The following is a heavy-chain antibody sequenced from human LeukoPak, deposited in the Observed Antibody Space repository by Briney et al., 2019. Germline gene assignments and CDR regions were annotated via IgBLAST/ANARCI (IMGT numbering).Heavy chain of an antibody. J-gene: IGHJ4*02. V-gene: IGHV4-59*01. CDR3: ARTRGYSYGYYYY. D-gene: IGHD5-18*01. Sequence: TSETLSLTCTVSGGSIRSYYWSWIRQPPGKGLEWSWYIYYSGSTNYNPSINSQVTISVDTSKNQFSLKLSSVTAADMAVYYCARTRGYSYGYYYYWGQGTLVTVSS. CDR2: IYYSGST. CDR1: GGSIRSYY.